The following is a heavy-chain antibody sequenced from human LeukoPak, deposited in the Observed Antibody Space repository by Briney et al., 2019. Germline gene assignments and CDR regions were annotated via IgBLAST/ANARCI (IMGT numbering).Heavy chain of an antibody. J-gene: IGHJ4*02. V-gene: IGHV3-15*01. Sequence: PGGSLRLSCAASGFTFSSAWMSWVRQAPGKGLEWVGHIKTDGGTTDYAAPVKGRFTISRDDSKNTVYLQMNSLKTEDTAVYYCIRGDYDFDYWGQGTLVTVSS. CDR3: IRGDYDFDY. CDR2: IKTDGGTT. D-gene: IGHD4-17*01. CDR1: GFTFSSAW.